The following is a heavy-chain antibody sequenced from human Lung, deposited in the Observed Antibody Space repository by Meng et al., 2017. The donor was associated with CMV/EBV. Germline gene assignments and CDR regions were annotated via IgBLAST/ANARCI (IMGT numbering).Heavy chain of an antibody. V-gene: IGHV3-21*01. CDR2: ISSSSSYI. J-gene: IGHJ4*02. Sequence: SCAASGFTFSTYSMNWVRQAPGKGLEWVSSISSSSSYIYYADSVKGRFTISRDNAKNSLYLQMNSLRAEDTAVCYCARDYYGSTDNYWGQGTLVTVSS. D-gene: IGHD4-23*01. CDR1: GFTFSTYS. CDR3: ARDYYGSTDNY.